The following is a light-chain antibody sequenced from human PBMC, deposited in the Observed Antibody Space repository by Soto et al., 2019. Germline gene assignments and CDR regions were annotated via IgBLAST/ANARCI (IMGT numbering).Light chain of an antibody. CDR2: GAS. Sequence: EIVMTQSPATLSVSPGERATLSCRASQSVSSDLAWYHQKPGQAPRLLIYGASTRATGIPARFSGSGSGTEFTLTITTLEPEDSAVYFCQQYASSPYTFGQGTKVEIK. J-gene: IGKJ2*01. V-gene: IGKV3D-15*02. CDR3: QQYASSPYT. CDR1: QSVSSD.